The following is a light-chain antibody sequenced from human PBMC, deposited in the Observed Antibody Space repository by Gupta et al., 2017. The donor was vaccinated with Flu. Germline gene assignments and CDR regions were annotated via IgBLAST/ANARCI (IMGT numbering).Light chain of an antibody. J-gene: IGLJ1*01. CDR1: SSNIGSNP. CDR3: AAWDDSLNGHYV. Sequence: QSVLAQPPSASETPGQRVTISCSGSSSNIGSNPVNWYQQVPGTAPKLLIYGNSQRPSGVPDRFSGSKSGTSASLAISELQSEDEADYYWAAWDDSLNGHYVFGTGTKVTVL. V-gene: IGLV1-44*01. CDR2: GNS.